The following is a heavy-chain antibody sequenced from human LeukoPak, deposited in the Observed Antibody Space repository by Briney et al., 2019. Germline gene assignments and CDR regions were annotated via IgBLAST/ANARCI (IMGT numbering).Heavy chain of an antibody. D-gene: IGHD5-24*01. Sequence: SVKVSCKASGGTFISYAISWVRQAPGQGLEWMGGIIPIFGTANYAQKFQGRVTITADESTSTAYMELSSLRSEDTAVYYCASPRQDGYKQYFDYWGQGTLVTVSS. J-gene: IGHJ4*02. V-gene: IGHV1-69*01. CDR3: ASPRQDGYKQYFDY. CDR2: IIPIFGTA. CDR1: GGTFISYA.